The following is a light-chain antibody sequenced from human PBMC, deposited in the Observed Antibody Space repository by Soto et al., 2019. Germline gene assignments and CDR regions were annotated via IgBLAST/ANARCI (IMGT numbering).Light chain of an antibody. Sequence: EIVLTQSPGTLSLSPGERVTLSCRASQSISSSYLAWYQQKRGQAPRLLIYDASNRATGIPARFSGSGSGTDFTLTISSLEPEDFAVYYCQQRSNWPPITFGQGARLEIK. CDR1: QSISSSY. CDR3: QQRSNWPPIT. CDR2: DAS. V-gene: IGKV3D-20*02. J-gene: IGKJ5*01.